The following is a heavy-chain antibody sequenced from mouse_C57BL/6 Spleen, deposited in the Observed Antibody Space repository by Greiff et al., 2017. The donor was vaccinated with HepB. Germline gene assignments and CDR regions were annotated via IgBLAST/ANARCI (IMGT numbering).Heavy chain of an antibody. Sequence: EVKLMESGEGLVKPGGSLKLSCAASGFTFSSYAMSWVRQTPEKRLEWVAYISSGGDYIYYADTVKGRFTISRDNARNTLYLQMSSLKSEDTAMYYCTRDRFITTVVAQYYYAMDYWGQGTSVTVSS. D-gene: IGHD1-1*01. CDR2: ISSGGDYI. CDR3: TRDRFITTVVAQYYYAMDY. J-gene: IGHJ4*01. V-gene: IGHV5-9-1*02. CDR1: GFTFSSYA.